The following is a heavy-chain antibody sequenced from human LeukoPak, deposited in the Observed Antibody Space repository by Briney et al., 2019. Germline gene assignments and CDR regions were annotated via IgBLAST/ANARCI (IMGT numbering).Heavy chain of an antibody. CDR3: AKSQRNDQQVVQRIDY. CDR2: ISGSGDTT. J-gene: IGHJ4*02. Sequence: PGGSLRLSCTAPRFTFSTYAMIWVRQAPGKGLEWVSSISGSGDTTYYTGSVKGRFTISRDNSKNALYLQMSSLRAEDTAVYYCAKSQRNDQQVVQRIDYWGQGTLVTVSS. V-gene: IGHV3-23*01. D-gene: IGHD2-2*01. CDR1: RFTFSTYA.